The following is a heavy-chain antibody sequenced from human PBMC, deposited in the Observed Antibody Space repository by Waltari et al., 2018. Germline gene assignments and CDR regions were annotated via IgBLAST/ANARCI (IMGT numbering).Heavy chain of an antibody. V-gene: IGHV3-7*01. CDR3: ARDRIAVAGISYDYFDY. CDR1: GFTFSSYW. Sequence: EVQLVESGGGLVQPGGSLRLSCAASGFTFSSYWMSWVRQAPGKGLEWVANIKQDGSEKYKVGYVNGRFTISRDNAKNSLYMQMNSLRAEDTAVYYCARDRIAVAGISYDYFDYWGQGTLVTVSS. CDR2: IKQDGSEK. J-gene: IGHJ4*02. D-gene: IGHD6-19*01.